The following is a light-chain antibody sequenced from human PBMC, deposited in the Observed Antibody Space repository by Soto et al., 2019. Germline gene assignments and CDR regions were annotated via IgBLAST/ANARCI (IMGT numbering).Light chain of an antibody. Sequence: EIVLTQSPATLSLSPGERATLSCRASQSISSYLAWYQQKPGQAPRLLIYDASNRATGIPARFSGSGSGTDFTLTISSLEPEDFAVYYCQQRDDWPPFTFGGGTRVEIK. CDR2: DAS. V-gene: IGKV3-11*01. CDR1: QSISSY. CDR3: QQRDDWPPFT. J-gene: IGKJ4*01.